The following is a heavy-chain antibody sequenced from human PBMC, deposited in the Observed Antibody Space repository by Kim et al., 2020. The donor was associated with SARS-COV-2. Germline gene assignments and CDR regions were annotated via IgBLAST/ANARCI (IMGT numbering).Heavy chain of an antibody. CDR2: ISYDGSNK. Sequence: GGSLRLSCAASGFTFSSYGMHWVRQAPGKGLEWVAVISYDGSNKYYADSVKGRFTTSRDNSKNTLYLQMNSLRAEDTAVYYCAKDAGGSYHHFDYWGQGTLVTVSS. CDR1: GFTFSSYG. J-gene: IGHJ4*02. V-gene: IGHV3-30*18. D-gene: IGHD1-26*01. CDR3: AKDAGGSYHHFDY.